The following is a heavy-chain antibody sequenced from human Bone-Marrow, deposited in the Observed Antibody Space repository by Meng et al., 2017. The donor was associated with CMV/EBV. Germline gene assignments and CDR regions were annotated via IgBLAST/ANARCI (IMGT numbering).Heavy chain of an antibody. V-gene: IGHV3-49*04. J-gene: IGHJ4*02. CDR2: IRTKAYDETT. CDR3: TSFAPYCSNGVCTFDN. Sequence: SLKISCTTSGFTFGDYAMTWVRQAPGKGLEWVSFIRTKAYDETTEYAASVKGRFTISRDDSKSIAYLLMNSLKTEDTAVYYCTSFAPYCSNGVCTFDNWGQGTLVTVSS. CDR1: GFTFGDYA. D-gene: IGHD2-8*01.